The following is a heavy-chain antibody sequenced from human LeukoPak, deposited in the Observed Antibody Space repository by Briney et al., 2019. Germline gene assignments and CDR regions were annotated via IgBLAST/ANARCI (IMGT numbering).Heavy chain of an antibody. CDR1: GFTFSGYW. CDR2: MSSDSTRS. V-gene: IGHV3-74*01. D-gene: IGHD2-15*01. J-gene: IGHJ6*02. Sequence: GGSLRLSCEASGFTFSGYWMHWVRQAPGKGLVWVSRMSSDSTRSSHADSVKGRFTISRDNAKNSLYLQMNSLRAEDTAVYYCARESWYCSGGSCYSSSYYYGMDVWGQGTTVTVSS. CDR3: ARESWYCSGGSCYSSSYYYGMDV.